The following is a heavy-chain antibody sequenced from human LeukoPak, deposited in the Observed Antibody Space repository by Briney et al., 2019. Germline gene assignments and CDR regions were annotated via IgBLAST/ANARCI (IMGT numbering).Heavy chain of an antibody. D-gene: IGHD5-18*01. Sequence: GGSLRLSCAASGFTFSSYAMHWVRQAPGKGLEYVSAISSNGGSTYYANSAKGRFTISRDNSKNTLYLQMGSLRAEDMAVYYCARDGSYGYWIPYDYWGQGTLVTVSS. CDR1: GFTFSSYA. V-gene: IGHV3-64*01. CDR2: ISSNGGST. J-gene: IGHJ4*02. CDR3: ARDGSYGYWIPYDY.